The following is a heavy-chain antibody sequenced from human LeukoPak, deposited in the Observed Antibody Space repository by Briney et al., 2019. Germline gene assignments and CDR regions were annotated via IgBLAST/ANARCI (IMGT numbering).Heavy chain of an antibody. D-gene: IGHD1-26*01. CDR2: ISSSSAYI. CDR3: ARDGVAELMSALDY. CDR1: GFTFSSYS. Sequence: PGGSLRLSCAASGFTFSSYSMNWVRQAPGKGLEWVSFISSSSAYIYYADSLKGRFTISRDNAKNSLYLQMNSLRAEDTAVYYCARDGVAELMSALDYWGQGILVTVSS. J-gene: IGHJ4*02. V-gene: IGHV3-21*06.